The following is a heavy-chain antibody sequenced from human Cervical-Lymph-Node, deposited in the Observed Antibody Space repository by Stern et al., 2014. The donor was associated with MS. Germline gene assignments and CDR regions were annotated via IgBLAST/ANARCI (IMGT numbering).Heavy chain of an antibody. J-gene: IGHJ4*02. D-gene: IGHD2-15*01. Sequence: EVHLVESGGGLVQPGGSLRLSCAASGFTFSTYWMSWVRQAPGKGLEWVANIKQDGSEKYYVDSVKGRFTISRDNAKNSLYLQMNSLRAEDTAMYYCTRDPDCSGGSCYSSYFDYWGQGTLVTVSS. CDR3: TRDPDCSGGSCYSSYFDY. CDR2: IKQDGSEK. CDR1: GFTFSTYW. V-gene: IGHV3-7*01.